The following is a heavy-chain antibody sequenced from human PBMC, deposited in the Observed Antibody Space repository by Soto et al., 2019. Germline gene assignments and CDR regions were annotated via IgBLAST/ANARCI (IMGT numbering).Heavy chain of an antibody. CDR3: AREDFTMIRGGVTNDAFEI. CDR2: ISGSGSTL. V-gene: IGHV3-48*02. CDR1: GFTFSSYS. D-gene: IGHD3-10*01. Sequence: EVQLVESGGGLVQPGGSLRLSCAASGFTFSSYSMNWVRQAPGKGLEWVSYISGSGSTLYYADSVKGRFTIYRDNTRDSLYLQMSSLRDEYTALYFCAREDFTMIRGGVTNDAFEIWGQSTMVTVS. J-gene: IGHJ3*02.